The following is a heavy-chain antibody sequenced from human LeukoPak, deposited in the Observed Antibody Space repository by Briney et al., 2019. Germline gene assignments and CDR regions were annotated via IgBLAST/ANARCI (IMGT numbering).Heavy chain of an antibody. CDR1: GFTFSSYG. CDR2: IWYDGSNE. D-gene: IGHD3-3*01. Sequence: GGSLRLSCAASGFTFSSYGMHWVRQAPGKGLEWVAVIWYDGSNEYYADSVKGRFTISRDNSKNTLYLQMNSLRAEDTAVYYCARDLEYYGMDVWGQGTTVTVSS. V-gene: IGHV3-33*01. J-gene: IGHJ6*02. CDR3: ARDLEYYGMDV.